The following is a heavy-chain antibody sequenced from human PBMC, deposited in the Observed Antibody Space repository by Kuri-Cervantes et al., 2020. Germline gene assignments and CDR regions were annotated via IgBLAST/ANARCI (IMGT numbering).Heavy chain of an antibody. Sequence: ASVKVSCKASGYTLSGYYMHWVRQAPGQGLKWMGWINPNSGGTNYAQKFQGRVTMTRDTSISTAYMELSRLRSDDTAVYYCARAVAAPYYFDYWGQGTLVTVSS. CDR1: GYTLSGYY. V-gene: IGHV1-2*02. D-gene: IGHD6-19*01. J-gene: IGHJ4*02. CDR2: INPNSGGT. CDR3: ARAVAAPYYFDY.